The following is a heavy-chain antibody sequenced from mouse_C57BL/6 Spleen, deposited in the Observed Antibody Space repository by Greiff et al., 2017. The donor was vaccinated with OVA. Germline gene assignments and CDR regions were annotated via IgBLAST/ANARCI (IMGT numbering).Heavy chain of an antibody. CDR1: GYTFTDYN. J-gene: IGHJ2*01. CDR2: INPNNGGT. V-gene: IGHV1-18*01. D-gene: IGHD2-3*01. Sequence: VQLQQSGPELVKPGASVKIPCKASGYTFTDYNMDWVKQSHGKSLEWIGDINPNNGGTIYNQKFKGKATFTVDKSSITAYMELRSLTSEDTAVYYCATKYGDGYYGYWGQGTTLTVSS. CDR3: ATKYGDGYYGY.